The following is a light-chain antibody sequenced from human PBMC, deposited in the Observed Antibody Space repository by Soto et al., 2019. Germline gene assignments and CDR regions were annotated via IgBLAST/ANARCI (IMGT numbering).Light chain of an antibody. CDR1: QSVTSSY. CDR3: QPCGSSPRT. V-gene: IGKV3-20*01. CDR2: GAS. J-gene: IGKJ1*01. Sequence: EIVLTQSPGTLSLSPGEGATLSCRASQSVTSSYLAWYQQKPGQAPRLLIYGASSRAIDIPHRFSGSGSGTVFPLTINRLEPEDFAVYYCQPCGSSPRTFGQGTKVEIK.